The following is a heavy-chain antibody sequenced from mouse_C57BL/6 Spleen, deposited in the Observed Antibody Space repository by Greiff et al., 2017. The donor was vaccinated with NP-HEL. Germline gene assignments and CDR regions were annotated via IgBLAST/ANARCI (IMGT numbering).Heavy chain of an antibody. J-gene: IGHJ1*03. V-gene: IGHV7-3*01. Sequence: EVHLVESGGGLVQPGGSLSLSCAASGFTFTDYYMSWVRQPPGMALEWLGFIRNKANGYTTEYSASVKGRFTISRDNSQSILYLQMNALRAEDSATYYCARGDYDSWYFDVWGTGTTVTVSS. CDR2: IRNKANGYTT. CDR3: ARGDYDSWYFDV. CDR1: GFTFTDYY. D-gene: IGHD2-4*01.